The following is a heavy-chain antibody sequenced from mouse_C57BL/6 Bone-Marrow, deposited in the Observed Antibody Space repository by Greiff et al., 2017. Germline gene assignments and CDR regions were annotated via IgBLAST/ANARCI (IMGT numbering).Heavy chain of an antibody. V-gene: IGHV1-9*01. CDR3: ARERLYYYGSSYGFDY. J-gene: IGHJ2*01. D-gene: IGHD1-1*01. CDR1: GYTFTGYW. Sequence: VQLQQSGAELMKPGASVKLSCKATGYTFTGYWIEWVKQRPGNGLEWIGEIFTGSGSTNYNEKLKGKATFTADTSSNTAYMQLSSLTTEDSAIYDCARERLYYYGSSYGFDYGGQGTTLTVSS. CDR2: IFTGSGST.